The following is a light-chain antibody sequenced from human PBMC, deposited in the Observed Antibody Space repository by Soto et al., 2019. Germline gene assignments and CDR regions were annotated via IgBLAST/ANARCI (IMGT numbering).Light chain of an antibody. CDR1: SSNIGAGYD. J-gene: IGLJ2*01. Sequence: QSALTQPPSVSGAPGQRVSISCAGSSSNIGAGYDVNWYQQLPGRAPKLLIYGTTNRPSGVPDRFSGAKSGTSASLTIAGLQAEDEADYFCQSYDNRPHVLFGGGTKVTVL. CDR2: GTT. V-gene: IGLV1-40*01. CDR3: QSYDNRPHVL.